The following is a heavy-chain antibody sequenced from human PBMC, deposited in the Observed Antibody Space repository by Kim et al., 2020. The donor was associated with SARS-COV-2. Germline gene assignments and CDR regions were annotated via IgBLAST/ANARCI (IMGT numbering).Heavy chain of an antibody. Sequence: GGSLRLSCAASGFTFTRVWLSWVRQAPGKGLEWVGRLRSRVAGGTADYAAPVKGRFTIARDDSKDTLYLPMNGLTTEDTAVYYCTTDYEWIGGLCDGDICYPASLWGQRTLVTVSS. J-gene: IGHJ4*02. D-gene: IGHD2-15*01. V-gene: IGHV3-15*01. CDR2: LRSRVAGGTA. CDR3: TTDYEWIGGLCDGDICYPASL. CDR1: GFTFTRVW.